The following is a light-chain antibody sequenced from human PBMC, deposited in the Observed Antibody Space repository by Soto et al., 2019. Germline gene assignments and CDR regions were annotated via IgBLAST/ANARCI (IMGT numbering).Light chain of an antibody. CDR3: QQYGSSPPTWT. CDR1: QSIRSN. Sequence: EIVMTQSPDTLSVSPGEGATLSCRVSQSIRSNLAWYQQRPGQAPRLLMYGASTRADGIPARFTGSGSGTDFTLTISSLEPEDFAVYYCQQYGSSPPTWTFGQGTKGDIK. CDR2: GAS. J-gene: IGKJ1*01. V-gene: IGKV3-15*01.